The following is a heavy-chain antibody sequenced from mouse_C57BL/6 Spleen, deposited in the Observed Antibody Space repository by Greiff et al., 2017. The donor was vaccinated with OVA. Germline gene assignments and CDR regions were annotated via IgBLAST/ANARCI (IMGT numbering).Heavy chain of an antibody. D-gene: IGHD3-2*02. CDR1: GFTFSSYT. J-gene: IGHJ4*01. CDR2: ISGGGGNT. V-gene: IGHV5-9*01. CDR3: ASPDSSGYDYAMDD. Sequence: EVKLVESGGGLVKPGGSLKLSCAASGFTFSSYTMSWVRQTPEKRLEWVATISGGGGNTYYPDSVKGRFTISRDNAKNTLYLQMSSLRSEDTALYYCASPDSSGYDYAMDDWGQGTSVTVSS.